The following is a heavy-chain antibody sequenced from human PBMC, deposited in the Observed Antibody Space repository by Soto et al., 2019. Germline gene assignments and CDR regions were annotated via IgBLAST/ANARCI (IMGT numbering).Heavy chain of an antibody. V-gene: IGHV3-7*03. CDR2: IRENGREK. J-gene: IGHJ4*02. D-gene: IGHD4-17*01. CDR1: GFTFSSYW. Sequence: PGGSLRLSCAASGFTFSSYWMSWVRQAPGKGLEWVANIRENGREKQYVDSARGRFTISRDNAENSVYLEMESLRDEDTALYYCARDVDADFRTDFDYWGRGTLVTVSS. CDR3: ARDVDADFRTDFDY.